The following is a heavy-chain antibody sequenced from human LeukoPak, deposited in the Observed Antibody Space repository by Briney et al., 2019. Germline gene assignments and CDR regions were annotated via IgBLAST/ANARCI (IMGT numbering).Heavy chain of an antibody. CDR3: TRQGGDYGQYSYYYYYMDV. Sequence: GGSLRLSCAASGFTFSGSAMHWVRQASGKGLEWVGRIRSKANSYATAYAASVKGRFTISRDDSKNTAYLQMNSLKTEDTAVYYCTRQGGDYGQYSYYYYYMDVWGKGTTVTVSS. D-gene: IGHD4-17*01. J-gene: IGHJ6*03. CDR2: IRSKANSYAT. V-gene: IGHV3-73*01. CDR1: GFTFSGSA.